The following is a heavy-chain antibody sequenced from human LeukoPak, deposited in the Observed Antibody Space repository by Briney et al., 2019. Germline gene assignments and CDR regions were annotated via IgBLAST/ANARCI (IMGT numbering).Heavy chain of an antibody. CDR2: ISGSGGST. CDR1: GFTIRDYY. Sequence: GGSLRLSCAASGFTIRDYYMSWIRQAPGKGLEWVSAISGSGGSTYYADSVKGRFTISRDNSKNTLYLQMNSLRAEDTAVYYCAKDFPDHDAFDIWGQGTMVTVSS. CDR3: AKDFPDHDAFDI. J-gene: IGHJ3*02. V-gene: IGHV3-23*01. D-gene: IGHD2/OR15-2a*01.